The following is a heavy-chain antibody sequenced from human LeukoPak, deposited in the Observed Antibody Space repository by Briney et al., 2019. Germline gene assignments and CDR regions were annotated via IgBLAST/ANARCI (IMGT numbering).Heavy chain of an antibody. Sequence: GGSLRLSCAASGFTVSTSYMNWVRQAPGKGLEWVSVIYGGGSTYYADSVRGRFTFSRDNSKNTLYLQMNSLRAEDTAVYFCARGYSSGWPDFWGQGTLVTVSS. CDR1: GFTVSTSY. CDR2: IYGGGST. J-gene: IGHJ4*02. V-gene: IGHV3-53*01. CDR3: ARGYSSGWPDF. D-gene: IGHD6-25*01.